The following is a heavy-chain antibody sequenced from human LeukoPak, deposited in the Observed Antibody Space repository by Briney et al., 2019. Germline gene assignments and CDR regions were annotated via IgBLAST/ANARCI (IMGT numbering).Heavy chain of an antibody. CDR2: ISWNGGSK. CDR3: AKGYYDILTDWGYFDY. J-gene: IGHJ4*02. Sequence: GGSLRLSCAASGFSFDDYAMHWVRQAPGKGLEWVSGISWNGGSKGYADSVKGRFTISRDNAKNSLYLQMNSLRAEDMALYYCAKGYYDILTDWGYFDYWVQGSLVTVSS. D-gene: IGHD3-9*01. V-gene: IGHV3-9*03. CDR1: GFSFDDYA.